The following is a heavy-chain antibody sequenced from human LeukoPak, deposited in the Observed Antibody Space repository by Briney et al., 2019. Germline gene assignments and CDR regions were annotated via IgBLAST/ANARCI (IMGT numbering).Heavy chain of an antibody. Sequence: GGSLRLSXAASGFIVSSNYMTWVRQAPGEGLEWVSVIHNDGSTNYTDSVKGRFTISRDNSKNTLYLQMNSLRVEDTAVYYCAALARDCWGQGTLVTVSS. D-gene: IGHD3-3*02. CDR2: IHNDGST. CDR3: AALARDC. J-gene: IGHJ4*02. V-gene: IGHV3-53*01. CDR1: GFIVSSNY.